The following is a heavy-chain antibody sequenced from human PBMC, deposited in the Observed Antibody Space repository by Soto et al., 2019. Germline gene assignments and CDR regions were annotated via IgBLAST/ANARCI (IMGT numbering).Heavy chain of an antibody. CDR2: ISGSGGST. J-gene: IGHJ6*02. CDR3: ASPTVTTRDYYYGMDV. CDR1: GFTFSSYA. Sequence: GGSLRLSCAASGFTFSSYAMSWVRPAPGKGLEWVSAISGSGGSTYYADSVKGRFTISRDNSKNTLYLQMNSLRAEDTAVYYCASPTVTTRDYYYGMDVWGQGTTVTVSS. V-gene: IGHV3-23*01. D-gene: IGHD4-17*01.